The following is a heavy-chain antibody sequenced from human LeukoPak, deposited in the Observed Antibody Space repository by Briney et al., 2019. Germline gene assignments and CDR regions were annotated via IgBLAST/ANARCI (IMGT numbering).Heavy chain of an antibody. V-gene: IGHV4-59*01. J-gene: IGHJ6*03. CDR3: ARTRTTLYYYYYMDV. CDR1: GGSINSYC. Sequence: SETLSLTCTGSGGSINSYCWSWIRQPPGKGLEWIGYIYYSGSTNYNPSLKSRVTISVDTSKNQFSLKLSSVPAADTAVYYCARTRTTLYYYYYMDVWGKGTTVTVSS. D-gene: IGHD4-11*01. CDR2: IYYSGST.